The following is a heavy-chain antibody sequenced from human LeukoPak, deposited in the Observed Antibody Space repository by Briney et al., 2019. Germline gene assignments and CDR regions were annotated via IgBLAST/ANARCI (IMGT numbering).Heavy chain of an antibody. V-gene: IGHV3-9*01. CDR2: ISWNSGSI. CDR1: GFTFDDYA. J-gene: IGHJ6*03. D-gene: IGHD1-26*01. Sequence: PGRSLRLSCAASGFTFDDYAMHWVRQAPGKGLEWVSGISWNSGSIGYADSVKGRFTISRDNAKNSLYLQMNSLRAEDTALYYCAKDDSGSYYPYYYYMDVWGKGTTVTISS. CDR3: AKDDSGSYYPYYYYMDV.